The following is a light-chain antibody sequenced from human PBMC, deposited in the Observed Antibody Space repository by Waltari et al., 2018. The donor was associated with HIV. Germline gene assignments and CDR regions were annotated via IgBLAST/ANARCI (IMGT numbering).Light chain of an antibody. V-gene: IGLV1-40*01. J-gene: IGLJ3*02. Sequence: QSVLTQPPSVSGAPGQRVTIPCHWNSSNIGAHSDLHCYQQIPGTAPKLLIYNNSRPSGVPDRFSGSKSGTSASLAITGLRAEDEAYYFCQSYDSSLSGSRVFGGGTKLTVL. CDR2: NN. CDR1: SSNIGAHSD. CDR3: QSYDSSLSGSRV.